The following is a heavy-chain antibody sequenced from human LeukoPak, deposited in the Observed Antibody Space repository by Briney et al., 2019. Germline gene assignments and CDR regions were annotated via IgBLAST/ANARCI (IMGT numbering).Heavy chain of an antibody. Sequence: GGSLRLSCAASGFTFSSYAMSWVRQAPGKGLEWVSAISGSGGSTYYADSVKGRFTISRDNSKNTLYLQMNILRAEDTAVYYCARGSVPGGFPRGSYWYFQHWGQGTLVTVSS. CDR3: ARGSVPGGFPRGSYWYFQH. D-gene: IGHD1-26*01. J-gene: IGHJ1*01. V-gene: IGHV3-23*01. CDR2: ISGSGGST. CDR1: GFTFSSYA.